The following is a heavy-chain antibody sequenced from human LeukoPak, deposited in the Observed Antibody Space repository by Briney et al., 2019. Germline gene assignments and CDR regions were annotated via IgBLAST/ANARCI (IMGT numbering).Heavy chain of an antibody. Sequence: GASVKVSCKASGYTXTTYGISWVRQAPGQGLELMGWINPYNGDTNYAQKFQGRITMTRDTSINTAYMELGGLTSDDRAMYYCASGSGTYSPDYWGQGTLVIVSS. J-gene: IGHJ4*02. CDR2: INPYNGDT. CDR3: ASGSGTYSPDY. D-gene: IGHD3-10*01. V-gene: IGHV1-18*01. CDR1: GYTXTTYG.